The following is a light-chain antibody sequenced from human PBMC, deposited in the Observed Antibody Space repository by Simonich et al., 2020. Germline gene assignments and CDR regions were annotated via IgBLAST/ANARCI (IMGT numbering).Light chain of an antibody. Sequence: DIVMTQSPDSLAVSLGERATINCKSSQSVLYSSNNKNYLALYQQKPGQPPKLLIYWASTRESGVPDRFSGSGSGTEFTLTISSLQAEDVAVYYCQQYYSTPITFGQGTRLEIK. CDR2: WAS. CDR3: QQYYSTPIT. J-gene: IGKJ5*01. V-gene: IGKV4-1*01. CDR1: QSVLYSSNNKNY.